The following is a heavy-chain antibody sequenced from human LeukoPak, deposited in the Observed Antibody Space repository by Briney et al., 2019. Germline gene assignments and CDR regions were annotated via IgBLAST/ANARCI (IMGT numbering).Heavy chain of an antibody. D-gene: IGHD3-3*01. CDR2: ISAYNGNT. J-gene: IGHJ4*02. CDR3: ARDSYYDFWSGYYTFDY. CDR1: GYTFTSYG. Sequence: GASVKVSCKASGYTFTSYGISWVRQAPGQWLEWMGWISAYNGNTNYAQKLQGRVTMTTDTSTSTAYMELRSLRSDDTAVYYCARDSYYDFWSGYYTFDYWGQGTLVTVSS. V-gene: IGHV1-18*01.